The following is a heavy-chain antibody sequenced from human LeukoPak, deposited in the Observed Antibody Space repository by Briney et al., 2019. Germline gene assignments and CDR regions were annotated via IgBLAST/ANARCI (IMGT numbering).Heavy chain of an antibody. CDR2: VSGDASQT. CDR1: GFTFRSYA. D-gene: IGHD2-21*02. J-gene: IGHJ4*02. V-gene: IGHV3-23*01. CDR3: AKALDGRGHWYERGADY. Sequence: GGSLRLSCAASGFTFRSYAMSWVRQVPGEGLEWVATVSGDASQTYDSDSLKGRFTISRNNSKNTVYLRMSSLRAEDTAIYYCAKALDGRGHWYERGADYWGQGTLVTVSS.